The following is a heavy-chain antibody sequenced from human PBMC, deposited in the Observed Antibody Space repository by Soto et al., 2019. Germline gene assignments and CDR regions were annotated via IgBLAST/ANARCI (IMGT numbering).Heavy chain of an antibody. CDR3: ARTDVAFDY. J-gene: IGHJ4*02. Sequence: PGGSLRLSCAAYGFTFKNYAMTWFRQAPGKGLEWVSLIYGSGGSTDYADSVKGRFTISRDNSKNMLYVQMNSLRDEDTAVYYCARTDVAFDYWGQGIPVTVSS. CDR1: GFTFKNYA. CDR2: IYGSGGST. D-gene: IGHD5-12*01. V-gene: IGHV3-23*01.